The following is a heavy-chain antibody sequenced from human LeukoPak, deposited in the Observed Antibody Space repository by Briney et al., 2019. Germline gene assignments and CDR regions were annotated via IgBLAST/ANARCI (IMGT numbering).Heavy chain of an antibody. CDR3: ARVIGDSSGYSHGYFDY. CDR1: GGSISSGGYS. Sequence: KPSQTLSLTCAVSGGSISSGGYSWSWIRQPPGKGLEWIGYIYHSGSTNYNPSLKSRVTISVDKSKNQFSLKLSSVTAADTAVYYCARVIGDSSGYSHGYFDYWGQGTLVTVSS. D-gene: IGHD3-22*01. J-gene: IGHJ4*02. CDR2: IYHSGST. V-gene: IGHV4-30-2*01.